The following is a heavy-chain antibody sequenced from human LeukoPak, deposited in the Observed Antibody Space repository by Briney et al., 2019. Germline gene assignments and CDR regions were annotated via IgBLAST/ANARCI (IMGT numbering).Heavy chain of an antibody. Sequence: SETLSLTCAVYGGTFSGYFWTWIRQPPGKRLEWIGEINHSGTTNYSPSLKSRVTISVDTSKNQFSLKLSSVTAADTAVYYCARAYYYDSSGYGETNAFDIWGQGTMVTVSS. CDR3: ARAYYYDSSGYGETNAFDI. V-gene: IGHV4-34*01. CDR1: GGTFSGYF. J-gene: IGHJ3*02. CDR2: INHSGTT. D-gene: IGHD3-22*01.